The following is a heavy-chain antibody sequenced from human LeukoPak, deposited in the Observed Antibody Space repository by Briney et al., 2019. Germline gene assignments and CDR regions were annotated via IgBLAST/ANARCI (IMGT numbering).Heavy chain of an antibody. D-gene: IGHD6-13*01. CDR3: ARHSSSWYDGWFNP. CDR1: GGSISSSSYY. J-gene: IGHJ5*02. V-gene: IGHV4-39*01. Sequence: PSETLSLTCTVSGGSISSSSYYWGWIRQPPGKGLEWIGSIYYSGSTYYNPSLKSRVTISVDTSKNQFSLKLSSVTAADTAVYYCARHSSSWYDGWFNPWGQGTLVTVSS. CDR2: IYYSGST.